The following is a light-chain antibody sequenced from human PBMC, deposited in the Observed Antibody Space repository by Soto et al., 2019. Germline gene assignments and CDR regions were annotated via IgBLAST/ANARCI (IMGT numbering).Light chain of an antibody. J-gene: IGLJ2*01. CDR3: LLYYGGAQVL. CDR2: STS. V-gene: IGLV7-43*01. CDR1: AGAVTSDYY. Sequence: QAVVTQEPSLTVSPGGTVTLTCASSAGAVTSDYYANWHQQKPGQAPRALIYSTSQKHSWTPARFSGSLLGGKAALTLSAVQPEDEADYYCLLYYGGAQVLFGGGTKLTVL.